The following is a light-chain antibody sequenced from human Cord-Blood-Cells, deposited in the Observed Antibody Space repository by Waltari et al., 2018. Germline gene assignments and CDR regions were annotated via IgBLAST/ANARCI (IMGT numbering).Light chain of an antibody. J-gene: IGKJ2*03. CDR2: ASS. V-gene: IGKV1-39*01. CDR3: QQSYSTPRS. CDR1: QSISSY. Sequence: DIQMTQSPSSLSASVGDRVTITCRASQSISSYLNWYQQKPGKAPKLLIDASSSLQSRVPSRCSGSGSGTEFTLTISSLKPEEFATYYCQQSYSTPRSFGEGTKLEIK.